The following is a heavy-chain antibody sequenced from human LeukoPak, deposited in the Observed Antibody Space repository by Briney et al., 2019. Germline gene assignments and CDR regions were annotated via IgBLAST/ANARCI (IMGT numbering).Heavy chain of an antibody. CDR2: IYYSGST. V-gene: IGHV4-39*01. J-gene: IGHJ4*02. CDR3: ARHRGGIFDY. Sequence: SGTLSLTCTVSGGSISSSSYYWGWIRQPPGKGLEWIGSIYYSGSTYYNPSLKSRVTISVDTSKNQFSLKLSSVTAADTAVYYCARHRGGIFDYWGQGTLVTVSS. D-gene: IGHD3-10*01. CDR1: GGSISSSSYY.